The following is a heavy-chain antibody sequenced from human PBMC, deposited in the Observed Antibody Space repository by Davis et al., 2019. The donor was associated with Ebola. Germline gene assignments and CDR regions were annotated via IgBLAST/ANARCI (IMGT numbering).Heavy chain of an antibody. Sequence: PSETLSLTCAVSGGSISSSNWWSWVRQPPGKGLEWIGEIYHSGSTNYNPSLKSRVTISVDKSKNQFSLKLSSVTAADTAVYYCARRGEGSSQLPPTYFDYWGQGTLVTVSS. D-gene: IGHD2-2*01. J-gene: IGHJ4*02. V-gene: IGHV4-4*02. CDR3: ARRGEGSSQLPPTYFDY. CDR2: IYHSGST. CDR1: GGSISSSNW.